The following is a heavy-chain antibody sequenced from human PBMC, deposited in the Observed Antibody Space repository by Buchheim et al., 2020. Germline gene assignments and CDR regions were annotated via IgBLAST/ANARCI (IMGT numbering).Heavy chain of an antibody. CDR2: VYYSGNT. CDR1: GGSISTYY. V-gene: IGHV4-59*12. Sequence: QVQLQESGPGLVKPSETLSLICTVSGGSISTYYWNWIRQSPGKGLEWIGYVYYSGNTNYNPSLKSRVTMSVDTSKNQFSLPLRSVTAADTAVYYCARDRLRNWFDSWGQGTL. CDR3: ARDRLRNWFDS. J-gene: IGHJ5*01. D-gene: IGHD4-17*01.